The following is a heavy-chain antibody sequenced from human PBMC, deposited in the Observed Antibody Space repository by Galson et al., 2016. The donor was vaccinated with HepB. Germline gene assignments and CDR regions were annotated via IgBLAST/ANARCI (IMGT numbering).Heavy chain of an antibody. CDR1: GVTFPKYA. CDR3: ARNGEGGMDV. CDR2: IIPIVGTA. V-gene: IGHV1-69*06. J-gene: IGHJ6*02. D-gene: IGHD3-16*01. Sequence: SVKVSCKASGVTFPKYAIAWVRQAPGQGLEWMGGIIPIVGTATYAQKLQGRVTITADKSTNTTYMEVRTLRYEDTAVYYCARNGEGGMDVWDQGTTVIVSS.